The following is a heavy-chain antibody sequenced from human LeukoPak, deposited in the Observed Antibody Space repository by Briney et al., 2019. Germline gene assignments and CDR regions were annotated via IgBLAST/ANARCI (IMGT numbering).Heavy chain of an antibody. CDR1: GFTFSSYG. CDR2: ISYGGSNK. Sequence: GSLRLSCAASGFTFSSYGMHWVRQAPGKGLEWVAVISYGGSNKYYADSVKGRFTISRDNSKNTLYLQMNSLRAEDTAVYYCAKEGPFSAIFGVVIRAFDYWGQGTLVTVSS. V-gene: IGHV3-30*18. CDR3: AKEGPFSAIFGVVIRAFDY. D-gene: IGHD3-3*01. J-gene: IGHJ4*02.